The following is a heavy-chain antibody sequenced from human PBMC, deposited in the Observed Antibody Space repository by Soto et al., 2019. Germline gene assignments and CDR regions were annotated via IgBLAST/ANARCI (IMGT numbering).Heavy chain of an antibody. V-gene: IGHV4-4*07. D-gene: IGHD3-10*01. CDR2: IYTSGST. CDR1: GGSIISYY. J-gene: IGHJ4*02. CDR3: ARSMVRGVYYFDY. Sequence: KPSGTLYLTCTGSGGSIISYYWRWIRQPAGKGLEWIGRIYTSGSTNYNPSLKSRVTMSVDTSKNQFSLKLSSVTAADTAVYYCARSMVRGVYYFDYWGQGTLFTVSS.